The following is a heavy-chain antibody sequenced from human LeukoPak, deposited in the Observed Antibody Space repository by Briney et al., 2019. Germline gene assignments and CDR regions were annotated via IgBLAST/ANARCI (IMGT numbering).Heavy chain of an antibody. J-gene: IGHJ4*02. CDR1: GFTFSSHW. V-gene: IGHV3-7*01. CDR3: ARDYTATTWLDY. Sequence: PGGSLRLSCAASGFTFSSHWMSWVRQAPGKGLEWVANIKQDGSEKYYVDSVKGRFTISRDNAKNSLYLQMNSLRAEDTAVYYCARDYTATTWLDYWGQGTLVTVSS. D-gene: IGHD3-16*01. CDR2: IKQDGSEK.